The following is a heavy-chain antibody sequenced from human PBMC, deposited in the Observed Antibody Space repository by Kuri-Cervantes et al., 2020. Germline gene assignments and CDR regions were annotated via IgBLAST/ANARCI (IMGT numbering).Heavy chain of an antibody. CDR2: IKQDGSER. V-gene: IGHV3-7*01. Sequence: GGSLRLSCAASGFTFSNSDMNWVRQAPGKGLEWVANIKQDGSERYYVDSVKGRFTISRDNAENSLYLQMSSLRAEDTAVYYCARSSGSSRSQYSFDYWGQGTLVTVSS. CDR3: ARSSGSSRSQYSFDY. D-gene: IGHD1-26*01. J-gene: IGHJ4*02. CDR1: GFTFSNSD.